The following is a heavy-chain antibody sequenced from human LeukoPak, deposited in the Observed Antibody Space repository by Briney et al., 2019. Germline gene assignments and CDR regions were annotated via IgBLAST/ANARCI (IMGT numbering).Heavy chain of an antibody. CDR3: ARDSLVGPTTFDS. Sequence: PGESLRLSCAASGFTFTTYWMTWVRQAPGTGLVWVSRIKPDGSTTTYADSVKGRFTISRDNAKNTLYLQMNSLRAEDTALYYCARDSLVGPTTFDSWGQGILVTVSS. CDR2: IKPDGSTT. V-gene: IGHV3-74*01. CDR1: GFTFTTYW. D-gene: IGHD1-26*01. J-gene: IGHJ4*02.